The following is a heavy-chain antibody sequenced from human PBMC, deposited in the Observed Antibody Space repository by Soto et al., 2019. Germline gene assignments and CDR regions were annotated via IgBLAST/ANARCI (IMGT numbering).Heavy chain of an antibody. Sequence: GSLRLSCAASGFTLSRYWMSWVRQAPGKGLEWVANIKQDGSEKYYVDSVAGRFTISRDNAKNSLYLQMDSLRAEDTAVYYCARDNGGGDYWGQGTLVTVSS. CDR3: ARDNGGGDY. V-gene: IGHV3-7*03. CDR1: GFTLSRYW. D-gene: IGHD2-8*01. J-gene: IGHJ4*02. CDR2: IKQDGSEK.